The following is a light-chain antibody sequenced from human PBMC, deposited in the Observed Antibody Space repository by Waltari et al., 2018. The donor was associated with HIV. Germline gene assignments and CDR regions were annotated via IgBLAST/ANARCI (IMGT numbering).Light chain of an antibody. V-gene: IGLV2-8*01. Sequence: SAQTQPPPASASAGQSVSISCTGTSSDAGADNYVSRDRQDAGEPPKLMVNEVTKRPPGVPDHFSGSKSGNTASRAVSALQAEDEAEYYCRSYAVSNNVVFGAGTKLTAL. J-gene: IGLJ2*01. CDR2: EVT. CDR1: SSDAGADNY. CDR3: RSYAVSNNVV.